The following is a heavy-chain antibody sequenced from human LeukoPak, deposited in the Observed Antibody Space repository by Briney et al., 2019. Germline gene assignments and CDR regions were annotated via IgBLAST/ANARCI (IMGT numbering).Heavy chain of an antibody. D-gene: IGHD2-2*02. CDR3: ARVIVVVPAAIGSPMYYFDY. CDR1: GGSISSGDYY. Sequence: SETLSLTCTVSGGSISSGDYYWGWIRQPPGKGLEWIGYIYYSGSTYYNPSLKSRVTISVDTSKNQFSLKLSSVTAADTAVYYCARVIVVVPAAIGSPMYYFDYWGQGTLVTVSS. V-gene: IGHV4-30-4*08. CDR2: IYYSGST. J-gene: IGHJ4*02.